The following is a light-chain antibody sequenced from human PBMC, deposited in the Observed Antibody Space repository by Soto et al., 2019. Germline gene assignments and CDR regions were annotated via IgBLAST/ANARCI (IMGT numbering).Light chain of an antibody. CDR2: DAS. Sequence: EIVLTQSPAILSVSPGERATLSCRASQSISRSLAWYQQKPGQAPRLLISDASTRATGIPARFSGRGSGTDFTLTITRLEPEDFAVYYCQQRSNWPLFGQGTRLEIK. CDR3: QQRSNWPL. V-gene: IGKV3D-20*02. J-gene: IGKJ5*01. CDR1: QSISRS.